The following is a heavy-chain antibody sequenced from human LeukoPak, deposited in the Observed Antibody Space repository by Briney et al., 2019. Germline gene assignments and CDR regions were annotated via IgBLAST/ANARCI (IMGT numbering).Heavy chain of an antibody. CDR3: ARESSGWEENWFDP. V-gene: IGHV1-18*01. CDR2: ISAYNGNT. Sequence: ASVKVSCKASGYTFTSYGISWVRQAPGQGLEWMGWISAYNGNTNYAQKLQGRVTMTTDTSTSTAYMELRSLRSDDTAVYYCARESSGWEENWFDPWGQGTLVTVSS. D-gene: IGHD6-19*01. CDR1: GYTFTSYG. J-gene: IGHJ5*02.